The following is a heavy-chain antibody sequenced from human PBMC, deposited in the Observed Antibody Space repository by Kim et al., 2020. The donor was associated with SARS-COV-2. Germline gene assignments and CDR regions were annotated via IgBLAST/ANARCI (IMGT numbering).Heavy chain of an antibody. J-gene: IGHJ4*02. CDR1: GFTFNSYS. Sequence: GGSLRLSCAASGFTFNSYSINWVRQAPGRGLEWISYITTDSNNIYYADSVKGRFTISRDNAKNSLYLQMNSLRDEDTAVYYCARDHNSGIEYWVWCTLGT. V-gene: IGHV3-48*02. CDR3: ARDHNSGIEY. D-gene: IGHD7-27*01. CDR2: ITTDSNNI.